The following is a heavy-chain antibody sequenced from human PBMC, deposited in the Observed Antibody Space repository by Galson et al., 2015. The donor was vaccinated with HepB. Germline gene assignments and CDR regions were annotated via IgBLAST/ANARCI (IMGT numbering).Heavy chain of an antibody. Sequence: SVKVSCKASGYTFTGYYMHWVRQAPGQGLEWMGRINPNSGGTNYAQKFQGRVTMTRDTSISTAYMELSRLRSDDTAVYYCARELTNQLLSFYYYGMDVWGQGTTVTVSS. CDR1: GYTFTGYY. J-gene: IGHJ6*02. CDR3: ARELTNQLLSFYYYGMDV. V-gene: IGHV1-2*06. D-gene: IGHD2-2*01. CDR2: INPNSGGT.